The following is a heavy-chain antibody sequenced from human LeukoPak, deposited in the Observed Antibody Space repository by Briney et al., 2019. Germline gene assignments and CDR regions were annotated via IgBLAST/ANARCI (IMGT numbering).Heavy chain of an antibody. Sequence: EPSETLSLTCNVSGGSISSYYWSWIRQPPGKGLEWIGYIYYSGSTNYNPSLKSRVTISVDTSKNQFSLKLSSVTAADTAVYYCARHSHRVWSLAYWGQGTLVTVSS. D-gene: IGHD3-16*01. V-gene: IGHV4-59*01. CDR2: IYYSGST. J-gene: IGHJ4*02. CDR1: GGSISSYY. CDR3: ARHSHRVWSLAY.